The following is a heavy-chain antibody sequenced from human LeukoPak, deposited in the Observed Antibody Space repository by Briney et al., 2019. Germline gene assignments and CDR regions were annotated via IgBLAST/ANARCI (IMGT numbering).Heavy chain of an antibody. J-gene: IGHJ5*02. CDR1: GGSISSYY. CDR3: ARGGYYGSGNDFRFDP. V-gene: IGHV4-59*01. CDR2: IYYSGST. D-gene: IGHD3-10*01. Sequence: SETLSLTCTVSGGSISSYYWSWIRQPPGKGLGWNGYIYYSGSTNYNPSLKSRVTISVDTSKNQFSLKLSSVTAADTAVYYCARGGYYGSGNDFRFDPWGQGTLVTVSS.